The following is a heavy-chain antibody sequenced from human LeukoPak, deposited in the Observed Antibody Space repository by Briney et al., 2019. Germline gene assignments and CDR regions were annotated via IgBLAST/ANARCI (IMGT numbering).Heavy chain of an antibody. J-gene: IGHJ3*02. V-gene: IGHV3-30*03. CDR1: GFTFSSYG. D-gene: IGHD6-19*01. CDR3: AHLAVAGPVSDAFDI. Sequence: GGSLRLSCAASGFTFSSYGMHWVRQAPGKGLEWVAVISYDGSNKYYADSVKGRFTISRDNSKNTLYLQMNSLRAEDTAVYYCAHLAVAGPVSDAFDIWGQGTMVTVSS. CDR2: ISYDGSNK.